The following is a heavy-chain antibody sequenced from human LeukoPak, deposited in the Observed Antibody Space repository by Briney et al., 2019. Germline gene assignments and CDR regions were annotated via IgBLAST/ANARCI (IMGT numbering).Heavy chain of an antibody. CDR1: GFTFSDYY. CDR3: AKGVRQWLVLDAFDI. CDR2: ISSSSSYT. J-gene: IGHJ3*02. V-gene: IGHV3-11*05. D-gene: IGHD6-19*01. Sequence: GGSLRLSCAASGFTFSDYYMSWIRQAPGKGLEWVSYISSSSSYTNYADSVKGRFTISRDNAKNSLYLQMNSLRAEDTALYYCAKGVRQWLVLDAFDIWGQGTMVTVSS.